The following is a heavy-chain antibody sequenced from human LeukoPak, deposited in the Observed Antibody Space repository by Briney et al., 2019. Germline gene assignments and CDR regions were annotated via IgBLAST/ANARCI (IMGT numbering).Heavy chain of an antibody. CDR1: GYNFTIYW. CDR2: IYPGDSDT. V-gene: IGHV5-51*01. J-gene: IGHJ6*02. Sequence: GESLKISCKGSGYNFTIYWIAWVRQMPGKGLEWMGFIYPGDSDTRYSPSFQGQVTISADKSISTAYLQWSSLKASDTAMYYCARLAVDTAMGGGYYYYGMDVWGQGTTVTVSS. CDR3: ARLAVDTAMGGGYYYYGMDV. D-gene: IGHD5-18*01.